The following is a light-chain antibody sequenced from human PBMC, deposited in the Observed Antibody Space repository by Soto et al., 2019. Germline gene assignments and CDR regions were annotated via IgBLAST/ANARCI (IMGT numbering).Light chain of an antibody. CDR2: GTS. CDR3: QQYDRSLIT. Sequence: EIVLTQSPGTLSLSPGERATLSCRASQSIGTTYLAWYQQKPGQSPRLLISGTSSRATGIPDRFSGSGSGTDFTLTISRLEPEDFSMFYCQQYDRSLITFGGGTKVEIK. CDR1: QSIGTTY. V-gene: IGKV3-20*01. J-gene: IGKJ4*01.